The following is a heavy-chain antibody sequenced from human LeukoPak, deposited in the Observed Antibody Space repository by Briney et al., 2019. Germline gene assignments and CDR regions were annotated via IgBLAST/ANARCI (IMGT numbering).Heavy chain of an antibody. CDR2: ISYDGSNK. Sequence: GGSLRLSCEASGFTFSSYAMHWVRQAPGKGLEWVAVISYDGSNKYYADSVKGRFTISRDNSKNTLYLQMNSLRAEDTAVYYCARGGGFYDFWSGYYSIDYWGQGTLVTVSS. CDR1: GFTFSSYA. CDR3: ARGGGFYDFWSGYYSIDY. J-gene: IGHJ4*02. V-gene: IGHV3-30*04. D-gene: IGHD3-3*01.